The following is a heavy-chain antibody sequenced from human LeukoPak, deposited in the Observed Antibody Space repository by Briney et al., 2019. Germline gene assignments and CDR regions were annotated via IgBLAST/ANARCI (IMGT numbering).Heavy chain of an antibody. D-gene: IGHD6-19*01. J-gene: IGHJ4*02. V-gene: IGHV3-21*01. CDR1: GFTLSSYS. CDR3: AREVAVAFDS. CDR2: ISSTSSYI. Sequence: TGGSLRLSCSASGFTLSSYSMNWVRQAPGKGLEWVSSISSTSSYIYYADSVKGRFTISTDNAKNSLYLQMNSLRAEDTAVYYCAREVAVAFDSWGQGTLVTVSS.